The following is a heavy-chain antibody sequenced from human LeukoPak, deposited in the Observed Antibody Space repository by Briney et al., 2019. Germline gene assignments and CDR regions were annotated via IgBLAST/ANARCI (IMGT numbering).Heavy chain of an antibody. CDR1: GGSISSSNW. D-gene: IGHD2-15*01. V-gene: IGHV4-4*02. CDR3: AKRLGLGYCSGGSCPDAFDI. CDR2: IYHSGST. Sequence: SGTLSLTCAVSGGSISSSNWWSWVRQPPGKGLERSGEIYHSGSTNYNPSLKSRVTISVDKSKHQFSLKLSSVTAADTAVYYCAKRLGLGYCSGGSCPDAFDIWGQGTMVTVSS. J-gene: IGHJ3*02.